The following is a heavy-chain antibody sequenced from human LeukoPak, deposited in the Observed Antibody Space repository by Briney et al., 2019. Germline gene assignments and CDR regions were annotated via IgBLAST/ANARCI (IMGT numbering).Heavy chain of an antibody. CDR3: ARKNYYDSSGYSFYIDY. V-gene: IGHV4-61*01. J-gene: IGHJ4*02. D-gene: IGHD3-22*01. CDR2: ISYSGST. Sequence: PSETLSLTCTVSGGSVTSGNYHWTWIRQPPGKGLEWIGYISYSGSTDYNPSLRGRVTISVDTSKNQFSLKLSSVTAADTAVYYCARKNYYDSSGYSFYIDYWGQGTLVTVSS. CDR1: GGSVTSGNYH.